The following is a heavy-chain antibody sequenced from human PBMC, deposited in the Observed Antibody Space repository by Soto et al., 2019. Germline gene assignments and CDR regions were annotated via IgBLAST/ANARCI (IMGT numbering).Heavy chain of an antibody. CDR2: INAGNGNT. J-gene: IGHJ3*02. D-gene: IGHD2-21*02. V-gene: IGHV1-3*01. CDR3: ARDRDCGGDCYSDAFDI. CDR1: GYTFTSYA. Sequence: ASVKVSCKASGYTFTSYAMHWVRQAPGQRLEWMGWINAGNGNTKYSQKFQGRVTITRDTSASTAYMELSSLRSEDTAVYYCARDRDCGGDCYSDAFDIWGQGTMVTVSS.